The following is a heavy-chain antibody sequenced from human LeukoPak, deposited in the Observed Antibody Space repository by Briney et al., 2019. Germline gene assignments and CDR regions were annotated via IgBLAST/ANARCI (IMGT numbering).Heavy chain of an antibody. J-gene: IGHJ6*03. V-gene: IGHV3-30*02. CDR3: AKSYSGFYYYYMDV. D-gene: IGHD2-15*01. CDR2: IRYDGSNK. CDR1: RFTFSSYG. Sequence: GGSLRLSCAASRFTFSSYGMHWVRQAPGKGLEWVAFIRYDGSNKYYADSVKGRFTVSRDNSKNTLYLQMNSLRAEDTAVYYCAKSYSGFYYYYMDVWGKGTTVTVSS.